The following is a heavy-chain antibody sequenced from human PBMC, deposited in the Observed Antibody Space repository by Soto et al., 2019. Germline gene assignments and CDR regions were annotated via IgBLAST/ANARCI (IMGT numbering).Heavy chain of an antibody. J-gene: IGHJ4*02. D-gene: IGHD2-15*01. V-gene: IGHV1-3*01. CDR1: GYTFTNYA. Sequence: GASVKVSCKASGYTFTNYAMHWVRQAPGQRLEWMGWINAGNGDTKYSQNFQGRVTITRDTSASTAYMELSSLRSEDTAVYYCARDLGGWPDYWGQGTLVTVSS. CDR2: INAGNGDT. CDR3: ARDLGGWPDY.